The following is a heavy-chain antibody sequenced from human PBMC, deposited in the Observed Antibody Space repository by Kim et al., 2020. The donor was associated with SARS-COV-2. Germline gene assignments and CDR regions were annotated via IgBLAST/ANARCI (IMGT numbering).Heavy chain of an antibody. J-gene: IGHJ6*02. CDR3: ATDLGPAAAVTTLPPYYYGMDV. CDR2: FDPEDGET. CDR1: GYTLTELS. D-gene: IGHD4-17*01. Sequence: ASVKVSCKVSGYTLTELSMHWVRQAPGKGLEWMGGFDPEDGETIYAQKFQGRVTMTEDTSTDTAYMELSSLRSEDTAVYYCATDLGPAAAVTTLPPYYYGMDVWGQGTTVTVSS. V-gene: IGHV1-24*01.